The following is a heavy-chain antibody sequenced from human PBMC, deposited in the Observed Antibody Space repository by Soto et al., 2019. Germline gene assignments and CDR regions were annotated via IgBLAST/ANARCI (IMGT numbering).Heavy chain of an antibody. CDR1: GFTFDDYA. D-gene: IGHD3-3*01. CDR3: AKGQYYDFWSGYRKTTSSDGMDV. V-gene: IGHV3-9*01. CDR2: ISWNSGSI. J-gene: IGHJ6*02. Sequence: PGGSLRLSCAASGFTFDDYAMHWVRQAPGEGLEWVSGISWNSGSIGYADSVKGRFTISRDNAKNSLYLQMNSLRAEDTALYYCAKGQYYDFWSGYRKTTSSDGMDVWGQGTTVTVSS.